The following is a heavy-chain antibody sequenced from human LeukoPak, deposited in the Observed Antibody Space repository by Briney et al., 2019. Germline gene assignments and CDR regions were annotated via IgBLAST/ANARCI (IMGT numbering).Heavy chain of an antibody. CDR1: GYTFTSYG. D-gene: IGHD4-17*01. CDR2: MNPNSGNT. CDR3: ARGSSPPNDYGDYVYAFDI. V-gene: IGHV1-8*02. Sequence: GASVKVSCKASGYTFTSYGISWVRQATGQGLEWMGWMNPNSGNTGYAQKFQGRVTMTRNTSISTAYMELSSLRSEDTAVYYCARGSSPPNDYGDYVYAFDIWGQGTMVTVSS. J-gene: IGHJ3*02.